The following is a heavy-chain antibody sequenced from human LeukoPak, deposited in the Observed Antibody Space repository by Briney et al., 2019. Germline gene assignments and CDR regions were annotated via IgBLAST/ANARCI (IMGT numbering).Heavy chain of an antibody. CDR3: ARAANYGSGSSDY. D-gene: IGHD3-10*01. V-gene: IGHV3-48*03. CDR2: ISSSGSTI. CDR1: GFTFSSYE. Sequence: GGSLRLSCAASGFTFSSYEMNWVRQAPGKGLEWVSYISSSGSTIYYADSVKGRFTISRDNAKNSLYLQMNSLRAEDTAVYYCARAANYGSGSSDYWGQGTLVTVSS. J-gene: IGHJ4*02.